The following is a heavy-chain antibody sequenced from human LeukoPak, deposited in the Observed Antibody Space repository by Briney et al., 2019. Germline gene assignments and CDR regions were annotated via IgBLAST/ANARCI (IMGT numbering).Heavy chain of an antibody. V-gene: IGHV1-69*06. CDR3: ARDRYCSSTSCYGFNYYYYYYMDV. J-gene: IGHJ6*03. CDR1: SYTFTSYG. D-gene: IGHD2-2*01. CDR2: IIPIFGTA. Sequence: GASVKVSCKASSYTFTSYGISWVRQAPGQGLEWMGGIIPIFGTANYAQKFQGRVTITADKSTSTAYMELSSLRSEDTAVYYCARDRYCSSTSCYGFNYYYYYYMDVWDKGTTVTVSS.